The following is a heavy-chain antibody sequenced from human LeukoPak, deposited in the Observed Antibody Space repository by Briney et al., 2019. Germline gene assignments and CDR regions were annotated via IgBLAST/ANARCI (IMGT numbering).Heavy chain of an antibody. CDR2: ISRSGTNT. J-gene: IGHJ4*02. D-gene: IGHD4-11*01. V-gene: IGHV3-23*01. Sequence: GGSLRLSCAASGFTFSSHAMSWVRQAPGMGLEWVAAISRSGTNTYYVDSVRGRFTISGDSSKNTLHLQMDSLRAEDTAVYYCAKDWPVSGDHYSPFDYWGQGTLVTVSS. CDR1: GFTFSSHA. CDR3: AKDWPVSGDHYSPFDY.